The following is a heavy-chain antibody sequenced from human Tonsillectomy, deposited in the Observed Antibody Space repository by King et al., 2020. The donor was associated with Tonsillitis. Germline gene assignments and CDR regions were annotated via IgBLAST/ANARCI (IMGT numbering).Heavy chain of an antibody. V-gene: IGHV1-46*01. Sequence: VQLVESGAEVKKPGASVKVSCKASGYTFTSYYMHWVRQAPGQGLEWMGIINPSGGSTSYAQKFQGRVTMPRVTSTSTVYMELSSLRSEDTAVYYCARAPILGYCSGGSCHYDAFDIWGQGTMVTVSS. CDR2: INPSGGST. CDR3: ARAPILGYCSGGSCHYDAFDI. CDR1: GYTFTSYY. D-gene: IGHD2-15*01. J-gene: IGHJ3*02.